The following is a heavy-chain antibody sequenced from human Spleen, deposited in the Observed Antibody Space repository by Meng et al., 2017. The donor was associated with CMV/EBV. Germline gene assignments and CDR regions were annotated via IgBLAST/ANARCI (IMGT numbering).Heavy chain of an antibody. CDR1: GGSISRSSDY. J-gene: IGHJ6*02. CDR2: IYYSGST. D-gene: IGHD2-2*01. Sequence: SETLSLTCTVSGGSISRSSDYWGWIRQPPGKGLEWIGSIYYSGSTYYNPSLKSRVTISIDTSKNQFSLKLSSVTAADTAVYYCARVCSSTSCYPIYSMDVWGQGTTVTVSS. CDR3: ARVCSSTSCYPIYSMDV. V-gene: IGHV4-39*07.